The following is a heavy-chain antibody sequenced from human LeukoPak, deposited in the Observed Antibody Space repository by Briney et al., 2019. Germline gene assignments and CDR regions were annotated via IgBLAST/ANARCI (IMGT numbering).Heavy chain of an antibody. J-gene: IGHJ6*03. CDR1: GYTFTSYD. D-gene: IGHD3-16*02. V-gene: IGHV1-8*01. CDR3: ARGRSDYVWGSYRFYYYMDV. CDR2: MNPNSGNT. Sequence: ASVKVSCKASGYTFTSYDINWVRQATGQGLEWMGWMNPNSGNTGYAQKFQGRVTITRNTSISTAYMELSSLRSEDTAVYYCARGRSDYVWGSYRFYYYMDVWAKGPRSPSP.